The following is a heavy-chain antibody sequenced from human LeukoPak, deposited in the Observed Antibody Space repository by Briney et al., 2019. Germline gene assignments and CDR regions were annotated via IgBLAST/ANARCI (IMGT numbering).Heavy chain of an antibody. CDR2: ISGSGGST. V-gene: IGHV3-23*01. Sequence: GGSLRLSCAAPGFTFSSYAMSGVRQAPGKGLERVSAISGSGGSTYYADSAKGRFNISRDNSKNTLYLQRNSLRGEDSDVYYCAKGARPGYYDSSGYLNYYYYYMGVWGKGTTVTVSS. CDR1: GFTFSSYA. D-gene: IGHD3-22*01. CDR3: AKGARPGYYDSSGYLNYYYYYMGV. J-gene: IGHJ6*03.